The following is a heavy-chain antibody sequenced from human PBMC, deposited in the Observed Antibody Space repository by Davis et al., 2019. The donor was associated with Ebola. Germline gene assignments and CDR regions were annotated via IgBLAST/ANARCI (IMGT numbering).Heavy chain of an antibody. V-gene: IGHV1-2*06. J-gene: IGHJ4*02. D-gene: IGHD3-3*01. CDR1: GYTLTGYD. Sequence: ASVKVSCKASGYTLTGYDMHWVRQAPGQGLEWMGRINPNRGGPIYAQKFQGRVTMTRDTSIATAYMELSTLRSDDTAVYYCARGVVSGYSDLYFDYWGQGTLVSVSS. CDR2: INPNRGGP. CDR3: ARGVVSGYSDLYFDY.